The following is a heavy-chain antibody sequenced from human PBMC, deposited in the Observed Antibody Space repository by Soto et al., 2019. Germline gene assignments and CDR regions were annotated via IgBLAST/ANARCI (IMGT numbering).Heavy chain of an antibody. D-gene: IGHD2-15*01. CDR1: GFTFSSYA. V-gene: IGHV3-21*01. Sequence: GGSLRLSCAASGFTFSSYAMNWVRQAPGKGLEWVADITTSSSFRFYADSLKGRFTISRDDAKNSLYLQMNSLRVEDTGVYYCARDLGVALATLTLDSWGQGTLVTVSS. J-gene: IGHJ4*02. CDR2: ITTSSSFR. CDR3: ARDLGVALATLTLDS.